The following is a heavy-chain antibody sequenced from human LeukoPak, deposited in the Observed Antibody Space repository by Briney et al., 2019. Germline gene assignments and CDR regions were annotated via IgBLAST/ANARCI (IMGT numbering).Heavy chain of an antibody. D-gene: IGHD3-10*01. CDR2: MYYSGST. V-gene: IGHV4-38-2*02. CDR1: GYSISSGYY. Sequence: SETLSLTCTVSGYSISSGYYWGWIRQPPGKGLEWIGSMYYSGSTYYNPSLKSRVTISVDKSKNQFSLKLSSVTAADTAVYYCARLYYYGSGSYSVFSNYYGMDVWGQGTTVTVSS. J-gene: IGHJ6*02. CDR3: ARLYYYGSGSYSVFSNYYGMDV.